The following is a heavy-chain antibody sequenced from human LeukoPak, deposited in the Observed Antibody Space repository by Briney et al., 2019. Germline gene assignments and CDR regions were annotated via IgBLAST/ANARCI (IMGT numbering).Heavy chain of an antibody. J-gene: IGHJ4*02. CDR3: ARDSLYDDNGYYHYFDY. Sequence: PGGPLRLSCAASGFSFSTFGVHWVRQAPGKGLEWVAMIWYDASGQHYADSVKGRFTISRDTSKNTLYLQMNSLRAEDTAVYFCARDSLYDDNGYYHYFDYWGQGTLVTVSS. CDR1: GFSFSTFG. CDR2: IWYDASGQ. V-gene: IGHV3-33*01. D-gene: IGHD3-22*01.